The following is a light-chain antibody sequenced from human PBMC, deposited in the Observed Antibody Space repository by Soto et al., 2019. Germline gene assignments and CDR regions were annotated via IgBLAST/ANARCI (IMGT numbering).Light chain of an antibody. Sequence: EIVLTQSPGTLSLSPGERATLSCRASQSVSSSYLAWYQQKPGQAPRLLIYGASSRATGIPDRFSGSGSGTDFALTISRLEPEDFAVYYCQNYGSSPYTFGHGTKLEIK. V-gene: IGKV3-20*01. CDR3: QNYGSSPYT. CDR1: QSVSSSY. CDR2: GAS. J-gene: IGKJ2*01.